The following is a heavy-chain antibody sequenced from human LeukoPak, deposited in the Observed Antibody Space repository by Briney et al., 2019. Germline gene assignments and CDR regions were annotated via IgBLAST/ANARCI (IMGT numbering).Heavy chain of an antibody. Sequence: SETLSLTCTVSGGSISSYYWGWIRQPPGKGREWIGYIYYSGSTNYNPSLKSRVPIPVDTSKNQFSLKLSSVAAADTAVYYCAQIEDYGDYDFDYWGQGTLVTVSS. D-gene: IGHD4-17*01. V-gene: IGHV4-59*01. CDR1: GGSISSYY. CDR3: AQIEDYGDYDFDY. J-gene: IGHJ4*02. CDR2: IYYSGST.